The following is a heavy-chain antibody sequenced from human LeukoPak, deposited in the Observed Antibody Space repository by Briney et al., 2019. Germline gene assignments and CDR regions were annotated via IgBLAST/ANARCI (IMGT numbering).Heavy chain of an antibody. J-gene: IGHJ4*02. CDR2: ISYDGSNK. Sequence: GRSLRLSCAASGFTFSSYGMHWVRQAPGKGLEWVAVISYDGSNKYYADSVKGRFTVPRDNSKNTLYLQMNSLRAEDTAVYYCAKDSNYDFWSGYYYFDYWGQGTLVTVSS. CDR1: GFTFSSYG. D-gene: IGHD3-3*01. CDR3: AKDSNYDFWSGYYYFDY. V-gene: IGHV3-30*18.